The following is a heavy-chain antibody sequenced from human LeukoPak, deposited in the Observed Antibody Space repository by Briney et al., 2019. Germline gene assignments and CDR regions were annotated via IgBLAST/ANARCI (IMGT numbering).Heavy chain of an antibody. D-gene: IGHD6-19*01. CDR3: ARGIAVAGTPYYGMDV. CDR1: GGSISSGGYS. Sequence: SETLSLTCAVSGGSISSGGYSWSWIRQPPGKGLEWIGYIYHSGSTYYNPTLKSRVIISVDRSKNQFSLNLSSVTAADTAVYYCARGIAVAGTPYYGMDVWGQGTTVTVSS. CDR2: IYHSGST. V-gene: IGHV4-30-2*01. J-gene: IGHJ6*02.